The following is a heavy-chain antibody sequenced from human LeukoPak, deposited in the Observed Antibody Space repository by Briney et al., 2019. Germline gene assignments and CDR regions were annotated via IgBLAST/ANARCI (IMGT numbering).Heavy chain of an antibody. CDR3: ARRAYGSGSFNRYYFDY. Sequence: PSETLSLTCTVSGGSISNYYWSWIRQPPGKGLEWIGYIYYSGSTNYNPSLKSRVTISVDTSKNQFSLKLNSVTAADTAVYYCARRAYGSGSFNRYYFDYWGPGTLVAVSS. D-gene: IGHD3-10*01. CDR2: IYYSGST. CDR1: GGSISNYY. V-gene: IGHV4-59*08. J-gene: IGHJ4*02.